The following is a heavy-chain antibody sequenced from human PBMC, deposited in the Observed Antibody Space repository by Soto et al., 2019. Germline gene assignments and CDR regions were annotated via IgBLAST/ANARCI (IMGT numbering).Heavy chain of an antibody. V-gene: IGHV4-31*03. CDR3: AREADAFDF. J-gene: IGHJ3*01. CDR1: GGSISSGGYY. CDR2: IYYSGST. Sequence: PSKTLSLTCTVSGGSISSGGYYWSWIRQHPGKGLEWIGYIYYSGSTYYNPSLKSRVTISVDTSRNQFSLKLSSVTAADTAVYNCAREADAFDFWCQGTMVTVSS.